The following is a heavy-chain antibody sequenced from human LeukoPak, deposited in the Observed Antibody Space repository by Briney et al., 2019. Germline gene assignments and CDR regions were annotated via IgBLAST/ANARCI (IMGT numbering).Heavy chain of an antibody. V-gene: IGHV4-39*07. CDR2: IFHSGSV. D-gene: IGHD2-15*01. CDR1: GGSISSSSYY. J-gene: IGHJ4*02. CDR3: ARVVASTSIDS. Sequence: SETLSLTCTVSGGSISSSSYYWGWIRQPPGKGLEWIGSIFHSGSVYYNPSLKSRVTISVDPSKNRFSLKLTSVTAADTAVYYCARVVASTSIDSWGQGTLVTVSS.